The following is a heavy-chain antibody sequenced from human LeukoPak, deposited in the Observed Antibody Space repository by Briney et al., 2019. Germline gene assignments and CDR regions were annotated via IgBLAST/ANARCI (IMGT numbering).Heavy chain of an antibody. V-gene: IGHV4-4*02. D-gene: IGHD1-26*01. Sequence: SETLSLTCAVSGGSISSSNWWSWVRQPPGKGLEWIGEIYHSGSTNYNPSLKSRVTISVDKSKNQFSLKLSSVTAADTAVYYCASFGGNLSPEYFQNWGQGTLVTVSS. CDR1: GGSISSSNW. CDR3: ASFGGNLSPEYFQN. J-gene: IGHJ1*01. CDR2: IYHSGST.